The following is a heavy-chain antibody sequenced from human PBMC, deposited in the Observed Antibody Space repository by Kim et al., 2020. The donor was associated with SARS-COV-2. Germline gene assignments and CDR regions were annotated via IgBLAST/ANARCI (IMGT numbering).Heavy chain of an antibody. CDR1: GFTFSNDW. D-gene: IGHD1-20*01. J-gene: IGHJ4*02. V-gene: IGHV3-74*01. CDR2: INGDGSGT. CDR3: ARVITYFDS. Sequence: GGSLRLSCAASGFTFSNDWMHWVRQAPGKGLVWVSLINGDGSGTYHADSVQGRFTISRDNSKNTLYLQMNSLRAEDTAVYYCARVITYFDSWGQGILVTVSS.